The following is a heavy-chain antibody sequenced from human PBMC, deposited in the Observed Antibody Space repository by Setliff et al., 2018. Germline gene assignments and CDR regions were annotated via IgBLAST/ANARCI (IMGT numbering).Heavy chain of an antibody. D-gene: IGHD6-19*01. J-gene: IGHJ1*01. Sequence: SVKVSCKASGGTFSSYAISWVRQAPGQGLEWMGRIIPIFGTANYAQKFQGRVTITADKSTSTAYMELSSLRSEDTAVYYCARDPWQWLTTFTSAEYFQHWGQGTTVTVS. V-gene: IGHV1-69*06. CDR2: IIPIFGTA. CDR1: GGTFSSYA. CDR3: ARDPWQWLTTFTSAEYFQH.